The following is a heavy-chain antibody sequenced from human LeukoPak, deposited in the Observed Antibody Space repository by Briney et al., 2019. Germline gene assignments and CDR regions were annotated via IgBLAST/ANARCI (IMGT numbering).Heavy chain of an antibody. CDR2: INSDGSVT. J-gene: IGHJ4*02. V-gene: IGHV3-74*01. CDR1: GFTFTNYW. D-gene: IGHD1-26*01. CDR3: ARDRGALDS. Sequence: GGSLRLSCAASGFTFTNYWIHWVRQAPGEGLVWVPRINSDGSVTRYADSVKGRFTISRDNAKNTVFLQMNSLKTEDTAVYYCARDRGALDSWGQGTLVTVSS.